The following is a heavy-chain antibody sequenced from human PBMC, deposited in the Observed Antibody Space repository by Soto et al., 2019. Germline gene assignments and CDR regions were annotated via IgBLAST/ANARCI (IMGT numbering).Heavy chain of an antibody. D-gene: IGHD6-13*01. CDR3: ARQRGVVIAAAGYYFDY. CDR2: INHSGST. Sequence: QVQLQQWGAGLLKPSETLSLTCAVYGGSFGGYYWSWIRQPPGKGLEWIGEINHSGSTNYNPSLKSRVTISVDTSKNQFSLKLSSVTAADTAVYYCARQRGVVIAAAGYYFDYWGQGTLVTVSS. J-gene: IGHJ4*02. V-gene: IGHV4-34*01. CDR1: GGSFGGYY.